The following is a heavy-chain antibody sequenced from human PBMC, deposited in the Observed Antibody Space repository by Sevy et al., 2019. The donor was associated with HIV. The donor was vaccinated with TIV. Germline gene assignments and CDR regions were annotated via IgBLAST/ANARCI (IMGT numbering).Heavy chain of an antibody. CDR2: IWYDGSNK. V-gene: IGHV3-33*01. D-gene: IGHD3-9*01. Sequence: GGSLRLSCAASGFNLRNYGMHWVRQAPGKGLEWVAVIWYDGSNKYYGDSVKCRFTISRDNSKNTVYLQMNSLRAEDTALYYCARAEVRRYFDPSGWFDPWGQGTLVTVSS. CDR1: GFNLRNYG. CDR3: ARAEVRRYFDPSGWFDP. J-gene: IGHJ5*02.